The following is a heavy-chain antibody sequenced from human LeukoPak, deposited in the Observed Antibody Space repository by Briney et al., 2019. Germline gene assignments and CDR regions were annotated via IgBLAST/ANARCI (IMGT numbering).Heavy chain of an antibody. Sequence: SVKVSCKASGGTFSSYAISWVRQAPGQGLEWMGGIIPIFGTANCAQKFQGRVTITTDESTSTAYMELSSLRSEDTAVYYCARELWFGEFNWFDPWGQGTLVTVSS. CDR3: ARELWFGEFNWFDP. CDR1: GGTFSSYA. D-gene: IGHD3-10*01. V-gene: IGHV1-69*05. J-gene: IGHJ5*02. CDR2: IIPIFGTA.